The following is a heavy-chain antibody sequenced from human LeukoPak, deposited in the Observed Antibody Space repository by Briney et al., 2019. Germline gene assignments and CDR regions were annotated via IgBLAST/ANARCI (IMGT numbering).Heavy chain of an antibody. CDR2: VHSSGGT. CDR3: TKLSDCGDDCYDRPHWFDP. J-gene: IGHJ5*02. CDR1: GGSMTGYY. V-gene: IGHV4-59*08. Sequence: SETLSHTCTVSGGSMTGYYWAWIRQPPGKRLEWIGYVHSSGGTKYNPSLKSRVTVSIDMSRNHFSLNVRSVTAADTATYYCTKLSDCGDDCYDRPHWFDPWGQGRLVTVSS. D-gene: IGHD2-21*02.